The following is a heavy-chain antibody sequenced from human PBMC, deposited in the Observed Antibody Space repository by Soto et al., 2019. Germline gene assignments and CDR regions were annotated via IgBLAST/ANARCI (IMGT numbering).Heavy chain of an antibody. J-gene: IGHJ3*02. CDR1: GYSFTSQY. CDR3: ARDHWPRPGGGGTEPLDI. V-gene: IGHV1-46*03. D-gene: IGHD3-16*01. Sequence: QVQLVQSGAEVKKPGASVKISCEASGYSFTSQYVHWVRQAPGQGLEWMGIINPNGGSTTYAQKFQGTATPAGDTSTRTAYMELSSLTPEDTAVYYCARDHWPRPGGGGTEPLDIWGQGTMVTVAS. CDR2: INPNGGST.